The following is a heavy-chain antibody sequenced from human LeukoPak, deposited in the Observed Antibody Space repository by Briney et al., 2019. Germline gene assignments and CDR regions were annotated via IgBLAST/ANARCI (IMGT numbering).Heavy chain of an antibody. Sequence: PSETLSLTCTVSGGSISSSSYYWGWIRQPPGKGLEWNGVIYYSGSTYYNPLLKSRVTLSVEPSKNQFSLKLSSVTAADTGVYYCARHSRYSGYENFVYWGQGTLVTVSS. CDR2: IYYSGST. CDR1: GGSISSSSYY. D-gene: IGHD5-12*01. CDR3: ARHSRYSGYENFVY. V-gene: IGHV4-39*01. J-gene: IGHJ4*02.